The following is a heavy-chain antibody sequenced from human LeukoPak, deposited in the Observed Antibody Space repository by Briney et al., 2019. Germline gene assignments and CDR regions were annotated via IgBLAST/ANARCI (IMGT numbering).Heavy chain of an antibody. Sequence: PGGSLRLSCEASGLTSNTYVMNWVRQAPGQGLDWVSTISGSGSNTYYADSVKGRFTISRDNSKNTLYLQMNSLRAEDTAVYYCARGYSSGYVYWGQGTLVTVSS. D-gene: IGHD5-18*01. CDR2: ISGSGSNT. CDR1: GLTSNTYV. V-gene: IGHV3-23*01. J-gene: IGHJ4*02. CDR3: ARGYSSGYVY.